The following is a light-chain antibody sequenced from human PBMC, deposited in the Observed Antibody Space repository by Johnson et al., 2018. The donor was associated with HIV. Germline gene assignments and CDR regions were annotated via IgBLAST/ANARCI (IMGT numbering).Light chain of an antibody. CDR2: DTI. CDR3: GTWDSSLNAYL. Sequence: QSVLTQPPSVSAAPGQKVTISCSGSSSNIGSHYVSWYQQVPGTAPRLVIYDTIKRHSGIPDRFSGSKSGTSATLGITGLQTGAEAEYYCGTWDSSLNAYLFGAATKVAVL. J-gene: IGLJ1*01. V-gene: IGLV1-51*01. CDR1: SSNIGSHY.